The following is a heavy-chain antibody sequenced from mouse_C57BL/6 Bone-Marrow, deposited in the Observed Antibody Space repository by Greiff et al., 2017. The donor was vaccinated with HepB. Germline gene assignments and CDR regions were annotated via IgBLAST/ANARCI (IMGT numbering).Heavy chain of an antibody. J-gene: IGHJ3*01. V-gene: IGHV1-82*01. CDR2: IYPGDGDT. CDR3: AGEGLLRSFWFAY. D-gene: IGHD1-1*01. CDR1: GYAFSSSW. Sequence: QVQLQQSGPELVKPGASVKISCKASGYAFSSSWMNWVKQRPGKGLEWIGRIYPGDGDTNYNGKFKGKATLTADKSSSTAYMQLSSLTSEDSAVYFCAGEGLLRSFWFAYWGQGTLVTVSA.